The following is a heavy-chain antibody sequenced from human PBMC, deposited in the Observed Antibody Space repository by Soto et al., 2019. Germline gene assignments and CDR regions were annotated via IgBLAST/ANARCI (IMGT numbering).Heavy chain of an antibody. V-gene: IGHV4-39*01. CDR2: VYYRGNT. CDR1: GGSLSSSSYY. Sequence: PSETLSLTCIVSGGSLSSSSYYWSWIRRPPGKGLECIGSVYYRGNTYYNPSLKSRVTMSVDTSKNQFSLKLSSVTAADMAVYYCARHRDFSHWFDPWGQGTLVTVSS. J-gene: IGHJ5*02. CDR3: ARHRDFSHWFDP.